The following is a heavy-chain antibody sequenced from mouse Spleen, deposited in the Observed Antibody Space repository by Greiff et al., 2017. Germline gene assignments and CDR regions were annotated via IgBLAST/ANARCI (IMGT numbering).Heavy chain of an antibody. J-gene: IGHJ2*01. CDR1: GYAFTNYL. Sequence: QVQLKQSGAELVRPGTSVKVSCKASGYAFTNYLIEWVKQRPGQGLEWIGVINPGSGGTNYNEKFKGKATLTADKSSSTAYMQLSSLTSEDSAVYFCAREGDGYSDYWGQGTTLTVSS. V-gene: IGHV1-54*01. CDR3: AREGDGYSDY. CDR2: INPGSGGT. D-gene: IGHD2-3*01.